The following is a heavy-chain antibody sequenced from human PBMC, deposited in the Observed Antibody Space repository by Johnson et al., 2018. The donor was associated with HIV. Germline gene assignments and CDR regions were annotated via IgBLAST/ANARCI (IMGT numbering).Heavy chain of an antibody. V-gene: IGHV3-30*03. CDR1: RFTFSYYG. CDR3: ARACRDGYTCDDFDI. J-gene: IGHJ3*02. Sequence: QVQLVESGGGVVQPGRSLRLSCAASRFTFSYYGMNWVRQAPGKGLEWVALISFDGSNKYCADSVKGRFIISRDNARNTLFLQMNSLRADDTALYYCARACRDGYTCDDFDIWGQGTMVTVSS. D-gene: IGHD5-24*01. CDR2: ISFDGSNK.